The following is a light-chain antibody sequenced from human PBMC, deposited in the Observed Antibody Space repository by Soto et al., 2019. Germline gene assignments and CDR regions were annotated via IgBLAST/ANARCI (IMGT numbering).Light chain of an antibody. V-gene: IGKV3-20*01. CDR3: QHYDIPYT. J-gene: IGKJ2*01. Sequence: EIVLTQSPGTLSLSPGERATLSCRASQSLSSSNLAWYQHKPGQAPRLLIYHATIRTTDIPDRFSGSGSRTDFTLTISRLEPEDTAVYYCQHYDIPYTFGQGTKLETK. CDR1: QSLSSSN. CDR2: HAT.